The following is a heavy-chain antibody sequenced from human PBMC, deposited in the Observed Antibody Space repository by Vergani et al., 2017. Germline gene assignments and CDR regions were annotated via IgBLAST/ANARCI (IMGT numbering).Heavy chain of an antibody. J-gene: IGHJ3*02. V-gene: IGHV1-2*02. D-gene: IGHD3-22*01. CDR3: ARGYHYDNSGYRNVLDI. CDR2: INPNSGDT. Sequence: QVQLVQSGAEVKKPGASVKVSCKASGYTFTGYYMHWVRQAPGQGLEWMGWINPNSGDTKYAQKFQGRVTMTRDTSINTAYMELSRLRSDDTAVYYCARGYHYDNSGYRNVLDIWGQGTMVTVSS. CDR1: GYTFTGYY.